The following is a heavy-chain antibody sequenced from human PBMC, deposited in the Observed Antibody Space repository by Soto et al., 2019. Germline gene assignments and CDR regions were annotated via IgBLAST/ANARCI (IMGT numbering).Heavy chain of an antibody. CDR2: MNPNSGNT. V-gene: IGHV1-8*02. CDR3: ARGDRGYSGYHPRPRETYYYYYYGMDV. Sequence: ASVKVSCKASGYRFSTYGLNWLRQAPGQGLEWLGWMNPNSGNTGYAQKFQGRVTMTRNTYISTAYMELSSLRSEDTAVYYCARGDRGYSGYHPRPRETYYYYYYGMDVWGQGTTVTVSS. D-gene: IGHD5-12*01. CDR1: GYRFSTYG. J-gene: IGHJ6*02.